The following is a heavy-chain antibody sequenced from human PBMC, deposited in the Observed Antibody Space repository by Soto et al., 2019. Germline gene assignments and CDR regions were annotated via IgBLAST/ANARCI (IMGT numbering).Heavy chain of an antibody. CDR3: ARGPPGWWGPTH. CDR1: GFTFSSYG. J-gene: IGHJ4*02. V-gene: IGHV3-33*01. CDR2: IWYDGSNK. D-gene: IGHD2-15*01. Sequence: GGSLRLSCAASGFTFSSYGMHWVRQAPGKGLEWVAVIWYDGSNKYYADSVKGRFTISRDNSKNTLYLQVNSLRAEDTAVYYCARGPPGWWGPTHWGQGTLVTVSS.